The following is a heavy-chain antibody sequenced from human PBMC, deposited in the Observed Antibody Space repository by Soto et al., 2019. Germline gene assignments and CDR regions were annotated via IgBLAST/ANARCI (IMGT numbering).Heavy chain of an antibody. CDR2: IYRTGST. J-gene: IGHJ4*02. V-gene: IGHV4-4*02. CDR3: ASRAPGTSVDY. Sequence: SETLSLTCAVSGGSFTSNNWWTWARQPPGQGLEWIGEIYRTGSTNYNPSLKSRVTISLDKSENQFSLKVTSLTAADTAVYYCASRAPGTSVDYWGQGTLVTVSS. D-gene: IGHD1-7*01. CDR1: GGSFTSNNW.